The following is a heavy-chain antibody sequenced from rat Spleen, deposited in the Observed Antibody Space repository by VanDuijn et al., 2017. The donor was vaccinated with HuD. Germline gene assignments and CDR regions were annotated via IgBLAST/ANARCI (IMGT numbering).Heavy chain of an antibody. Sequence: QVRLKESGPGLVQPSQTLSLTCTVSGFSLITHHVSWVRQPPGKSLVWMGIIWAGGGTNYNSAVKSRLSISRDTSKSQVLLKMNSLQPEDTGTYYCARHLREASGVMDAWGQGVSVTVSS. J-gene: IGHJ4*01. V-gene: IGHV2-72*01. CDR1: GFSLITHH. D-gene: IGHD4-3*01. CDR2: IWAGGGT. CDR3: ARHLREASGVMDA.